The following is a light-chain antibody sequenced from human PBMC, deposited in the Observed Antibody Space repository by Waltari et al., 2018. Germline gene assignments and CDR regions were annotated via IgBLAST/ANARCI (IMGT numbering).Light chain of an antibody. CDR2: KAS. J-gene: IGKJ3*01. V-gene: IGKV1-5*03. Sequence: DIHLTQSPSTLSASVGDRVTITCRASQNIDTWLAWYQQKPGKDPKLLIYKASYLQSGVPSRFRGRGSGTEFTLTIDSLQPDDFATYHCQQYNSYSCGFGPGTTVDLK. CDR1: QNIDTW. CDR3: QQYNSYSCG.